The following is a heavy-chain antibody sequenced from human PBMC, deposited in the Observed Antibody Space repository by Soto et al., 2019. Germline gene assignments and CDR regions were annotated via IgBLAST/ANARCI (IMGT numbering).Heavy chain of an antibody. CDR2: IYHSGST. J-gene: IGHJ5*02. V-gene: IGHV4-30-2*01. Sequence: QLQLQESGSGLVKPSQTLSLTCAVSGGSISSGGYSWSWIRQPPGKGLEWIGYIYHSGSTYYNPSLKSRVTISVDRSKNQFSLKLSSVTAADTAVYYCASLLGYCSGGSCYSGVGFDPWGQGTLVTVSS. CDR1: GGSISSGGYS. D-gene: IGHD2-15*01. CDR3: ASLLGYCSGGSCYSGVGFDP.